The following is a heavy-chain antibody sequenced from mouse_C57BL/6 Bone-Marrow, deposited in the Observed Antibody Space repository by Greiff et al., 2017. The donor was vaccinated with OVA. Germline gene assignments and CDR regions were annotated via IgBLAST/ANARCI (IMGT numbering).Heavy chain of an antibody. V-gene: IGHV1-53*01. CDR3: ARYGYHYDAMDD. CDR2: INPSNGGT. CDR1: GYTFTSYW. D-gene: IGHD2-2*01. J-gene: IGHJ4*01. Sequence: VQLQQPGTELVKPGASVKLSCKASGYTFTSYWLHWVKQRPGQGLEWIGNINPSNGGTNYNEKFKSKATLTVDKPSSTAYMQLSSLTAEDSAVYYCARYGYHYDAMDDWGQGTSVTVSS.